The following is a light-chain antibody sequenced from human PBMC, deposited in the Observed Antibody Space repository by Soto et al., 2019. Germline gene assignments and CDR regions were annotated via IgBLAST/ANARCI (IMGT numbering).Light chain of an antibody. J-gene: IGLJ2*01. V-gene: IGLV2-8*01. Sequence: QSVLTQPPSASGSPGQSVTISCTGTSSDVGGYNYVSWYQQHPGKAPKLMIYEVSKRPSGVPDRFSGSKSGNTASLTVSGLQAEEAAVYYCSSFAGSNNVVFGGGTKLTVL. CDR3: SSFAGSNNVV. CDR2: EVS. CDR1: SSDVGGYNY.